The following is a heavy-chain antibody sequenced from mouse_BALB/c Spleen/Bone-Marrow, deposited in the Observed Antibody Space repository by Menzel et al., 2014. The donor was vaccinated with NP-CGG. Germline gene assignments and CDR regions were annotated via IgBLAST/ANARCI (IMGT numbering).Heavy chain of an antibody. V-gene: IGHV1-18*01. CDR1: GYSFXGYT. J-gene: IGHJ4*01. Sequence: EVQLQQSGPELVKPGASMKISCKASGYSFXGYTMNWVKQSHGKNLEWIGLINPYNGGTSYNQKFKGKATLTVDKSSSTAYMELLSLTSEDSAVYYCARGQLGLKYYAMDYWGQGTSVTVSS. D-gene: IGHD3-2*01. CDR2: INPYNGGT. CDR3: ARGQLGLKYYAMDY.